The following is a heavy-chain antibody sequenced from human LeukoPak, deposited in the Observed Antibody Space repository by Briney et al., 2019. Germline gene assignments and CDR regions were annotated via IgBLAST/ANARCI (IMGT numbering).Heavy chain of an antibody. Sequence: ASVKVSCKASGYTFTSYDINWVRQATGQGLEWMGWMNPNSGNTGYAQKFQGRVTMTRNTSISTAYMELSSLRSEDTAVYYCARGRSVSYYDFWSGYYTIRDYWGQGTLVTVSS. CDR1: GYTFTSYD. J-gene: IGHJ4*02. D-gene: IGHD3-3*01. V-gene: IGHV1-8*01. CDR3: ARGRSVSYYDFWSGYYTIRDY. CDR2: MNPNSGNT.